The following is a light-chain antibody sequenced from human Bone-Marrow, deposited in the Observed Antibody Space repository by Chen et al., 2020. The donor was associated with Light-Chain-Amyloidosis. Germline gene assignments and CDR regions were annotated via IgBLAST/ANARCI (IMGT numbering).Light chain of an antibody. J-gene: IGKJ4*01. CDR3: QQYGTSPLT. V-gene: IGKV3-20*01. CDR1: QTISSNY. CDR2: GSS. Sequence: EIVLTQSPGTRSLSPGEGANLSCRASQTISSNYLTWYQQKFGQAPRLLIYGSSSRATGIPDRFTGSGSGTDFTLTIHRLEPEDFAMYYCQQYGTSPLTFGGGTKVGIK.